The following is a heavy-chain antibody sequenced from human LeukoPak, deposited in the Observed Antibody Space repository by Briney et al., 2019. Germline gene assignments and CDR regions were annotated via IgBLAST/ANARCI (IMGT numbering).Heavy chain of an antibody. Sequence: SETLSLTCAVYGGSFSSYYWSWIRQPPGKGLQWIGEIYHSGSTNNNPSLKSRVTISVDKSKNQFSLKLSSVTAADTAVYYCARFGPSYSYYGDYAAYWGQGTLVTVSS. CDR2: IYHSGST. CDR3: ARFGPSYSYYGDYAAY. D-gene: IGHD4-17*01. J-gene: IGHJ4*02. V-gene: IGHV4-34*01. CDR1: GGSFSSYY.